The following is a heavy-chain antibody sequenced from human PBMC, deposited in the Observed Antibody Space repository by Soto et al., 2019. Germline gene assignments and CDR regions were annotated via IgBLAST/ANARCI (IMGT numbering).Heavy chain of an antibody. CDR1: GFSLSSYW. J-gene: IGHJ4*02. V-gene: IGHV3-7*01. CDR3: ARPVTSLVGTSGFDC. Sequence: EVQLVESGGGLVQPGGSLGLSCVVSGFSLSSYWMSWVRQVPGKGLEWVASLKRDGSGKKYVDSVKGRFTISRDTGKNSLYLQMSSLSAEDTGIYFCARPVTSLVGTSGFDCWGQGTLVTISS. D-gene: IGHD3-10*01. CDR2: LKRDGSGK.